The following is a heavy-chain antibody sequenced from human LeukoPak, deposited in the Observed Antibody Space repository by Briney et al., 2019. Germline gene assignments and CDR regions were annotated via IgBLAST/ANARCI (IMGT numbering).Heavy chain of an antibody. CDR3: ARDSGAARGNIAVAGNDS. V-gene: IGHV1-46*01. CDR2: IDPSDGST. CDR1: GYTFTNSY. J-gene: IGHJ5*01. D-gene: IGHD6-19*01. Sequence: ASVTVSCKASGYTFTNSYMHWVRQAPGQGLEWMGIIDPSDGSTNYAQKFQGRVTMTRDTSTSTVYMKLSSLRSEDTAIYYCARDSGAARGNIAVAGNDSWGQGTLVTVSS.